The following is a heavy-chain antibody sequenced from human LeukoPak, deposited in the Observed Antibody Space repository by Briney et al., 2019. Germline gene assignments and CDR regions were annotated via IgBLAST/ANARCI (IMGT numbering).Heavy chain of an antibody. J-gene: IGHJ6*03. D-gene: IGHD3-10*02. CDR1: GFTFSSYE. V-gene: IGHV3-48*03. CDR2: ISSSGSTI. CDR3: AELGINMIGGV. Sequence: QPGGSLRLSCAASGFTFSSYEMNWVRQARGKGLEWVSYISSSGSTIYYADSVKGRFTISRDNAKNSLYLQMNSLRAEDTAVYYCAELGINMIGGVWGKGTTVTISS.